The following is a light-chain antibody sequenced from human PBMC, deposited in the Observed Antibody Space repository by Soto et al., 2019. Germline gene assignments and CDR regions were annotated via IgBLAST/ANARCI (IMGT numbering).Light chain of an antibody. CDR2: GSS. J-gene: IGKJ2*01. CDR3: QQYGSSPPYT. Sequence: EVVLTQSPGTLSLSPGERATLSCRDSENFSNNYLAWYQQKPGQAPRLLIFGSSDRAAGIPDRFSGSGSGTDFTLTISRLEPEDFAVYYCQQYGSSPPYTFGPGTKLEIK. CDR1: ENFSNNY. V-gene: IGKV3-20*01.